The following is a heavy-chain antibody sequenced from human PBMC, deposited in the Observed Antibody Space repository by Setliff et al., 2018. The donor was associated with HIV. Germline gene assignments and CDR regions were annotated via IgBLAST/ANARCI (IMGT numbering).Heavy chain of an antibody. CDR1: GGSISAYY. Sequence: SETLSLTCTVSGGSISAYYWSWIRQPPGKGLEWIGNIFYSGSTNYNPSLKSRVTISLDTSKNQFSLKLSSVTAADTAVYFCARVNTMVRGLDYWGQGTLVTVSS. CDR3: ARVNTMVRGLDY. D-gene: IGHD3-10*01. J-gene: IGHJ4*02. CDR2: IFYSGST. V-gene: IGHV4-59*01.